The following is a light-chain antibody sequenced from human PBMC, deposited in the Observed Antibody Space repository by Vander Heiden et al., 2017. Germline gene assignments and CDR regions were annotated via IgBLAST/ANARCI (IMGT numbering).Light chain of an antibody. J-gene: IGKJ4*01. V-gene: IGKV3-20*01. CDR3: QQDGSSPLT. Sequence: EIVLTQSPGTLSLSPGERATLSCRASQSVSSSYLAWYQQKPGQAPRLLIYGASSRATGIPDRFSGSGSGTDSTLTISRLEPEDFAVYYCQQDGSSPLTFGGGTKVXIK. CDR2: GAS. CDR1: QSVSSSY.